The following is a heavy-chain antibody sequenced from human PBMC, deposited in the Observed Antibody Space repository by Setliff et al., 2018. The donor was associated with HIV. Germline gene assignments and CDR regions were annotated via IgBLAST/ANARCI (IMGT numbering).Heavy chain of an antibody. J-gene: IGHJ2*01. CDR1: GYSFTSYW. Sequence: PGESLKISCKGPGYSFTSYWIGWVRQMPGKGLGWMGIIYPGDSDTRYSPSFQGQVTISADKSLNTAYLRWSSLKVSDTAMYYCARQRGRGGGWYFDLWGRGTLVTVSS. CDR2: IYPGDSDT. V-gene: IGHV5-51*01. D-gene: IGHD3-10*01. CDR3: ARQRGRGGGWYFDL.